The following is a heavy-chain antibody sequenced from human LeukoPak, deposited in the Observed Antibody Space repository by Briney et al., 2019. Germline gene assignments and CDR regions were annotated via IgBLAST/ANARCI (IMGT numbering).Heavy chain of an antibody. Sequence: SETLSLTCTVSGGSISSSSCYWGWIRQPPGKGLEWIGSIYYSGSTYYNPSLKSRVTISVDRSKNQFSLKLSSVTAADTAVYYCARVRGDLYYFDYWGQGTLVTVSS. V-gene: IGHV4-39*07. CDR2: IYYSGST. CDR3: ARVRGDLYYFDY. CDR1: GGSISSSSCY. J-gene: IGHJ4*02. D-gene: IGHD4-17*01.